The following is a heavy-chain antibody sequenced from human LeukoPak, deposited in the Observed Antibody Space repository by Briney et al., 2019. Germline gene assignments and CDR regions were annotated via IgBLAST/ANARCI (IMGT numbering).Heavy chain of an antibody. CDR1: GYTFTNYV. CDR2: VNTYSGNT. V-gene: IGHV1-18*01. Sequence: ASVKVSCKASGYTFTNYVISWVRQAPGQGLEWMGWVNTYSGNTNYAQKFQGRITMTTDTSTSTAYMDLRNLRYDDTAVYYCARFTGLDYWGQGTPITVSS. CDR3: ARFTGLDY. J-gene: IGHJ4*02.